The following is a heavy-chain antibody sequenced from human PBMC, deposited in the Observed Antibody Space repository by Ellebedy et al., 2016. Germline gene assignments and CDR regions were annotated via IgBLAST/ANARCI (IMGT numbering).Heavy chain of an antibody. Sequence: ASVKVSCXASGYTFTSYGISWVRQAPGQGLEWMGWISAYNGNTNYAQKFQDRVTMTTDTPTSTAYLELRSLRSDDTAVYYCTRGGVTSGGLDYWGQGTLVTVSS. CDR3: TRGGVTSGGLDY. CDR1: GYTFTSYG. CDR2: ISAYNGNT. D-gene: IGHD2-21*02. J-gene: IGHJ4*02. V-gene: IGHV1-18*01.